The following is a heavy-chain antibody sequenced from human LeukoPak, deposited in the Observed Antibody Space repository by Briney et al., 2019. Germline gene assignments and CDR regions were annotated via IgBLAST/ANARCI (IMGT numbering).Heavy chain of an antibody. CDR2: ISGSGNST. CDR1: GFTFSSYA. V-gene: IGHV3-23*01. D-gene: IGHD2-15*01. J-gene: IGHJ4*02. Sequence: GGSLRLSCAASGFTFSSYAMSWVRQAPGKGLEGVSGISGSGNSTYYADSVKGGFTISRDNSKNTLFLQLNSLRAEDTAVYYCAKVAKDCSGGSCKGGYYWRQGPLVTVSS. CDR3: AKVAKDCSGGSCKGGYY.